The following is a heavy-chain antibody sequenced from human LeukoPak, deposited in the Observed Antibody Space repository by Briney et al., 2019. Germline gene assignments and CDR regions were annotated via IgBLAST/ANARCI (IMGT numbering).Heavy chain of an antibody. CDR1: GGSFSGYY. V-gene: IGHV4-34*01. CDR2: INHSGST. CDR3: ARGQMWYSSSPFFDY. D-gene: IGHD6-6*01. J-gene: IGHJ4*02. Sequence: KPSETLSLTCAVYGGSFSGYYWSWIRQPPGKGLEWIGEINHSGSTNYNPSLKSRVTISVDTSKNQFSLKLSSVTAADTAVYYCARGQMWYSSSPFFDYWGQGTLVTVSS.